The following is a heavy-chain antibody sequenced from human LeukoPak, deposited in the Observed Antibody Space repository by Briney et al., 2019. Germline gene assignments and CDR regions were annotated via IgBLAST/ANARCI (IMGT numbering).Heavy chain of an antibody. CDR3: ATEGLVVVTERGFDY. J-gene: IGHJ4*02. CDR1: GYTLTELS. Sequence: ASVKVSCKVSGYTLTELSMHWVRQAPGKGLGWMGGFDPEDGETIYAQKFQGRVTMTEDTSTDTAYMELSSLRSEDTAVYYCATEGLVVVTERGFDYWGQGTLVTVSS. D-gene: IGHD3-22*01. CDR2: FDPEDGET. V-gene: IGHV1-24*01.